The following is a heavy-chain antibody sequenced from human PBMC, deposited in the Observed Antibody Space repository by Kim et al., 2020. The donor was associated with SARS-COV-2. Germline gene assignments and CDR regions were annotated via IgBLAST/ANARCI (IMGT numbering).Heavy chain of an antibody. D-gene: IGHD3-10*01. CDR3: ARLVDRLLWFGEDLGDWYFGV. CDR1: GGSISSSSYY. Sequence: SETLSLPCTVSGGSISSSSYYWGWIRQPPGKGLEFIGSIYYSGSTYYNPSLKSRVTISVDTSKNQFSLKLSSVTAAGTAVYYCARLVDRLLWFGEDLGDWYFGVGGRGHPGHCRL. CDR2: IYYSGST. J-gene: IGHJ2*01. V-gene: IGHV4-39*01.